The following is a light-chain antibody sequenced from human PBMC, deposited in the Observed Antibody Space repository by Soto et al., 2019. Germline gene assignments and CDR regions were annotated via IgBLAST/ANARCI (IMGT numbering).Light chain of an antibody. CDR3: QSYDSSLSAVV. J-gene: IGLJ2*01. Sequence: QSALTQSPSASGSPGQSVTISCTGTSSDIGGYNSVSWYQQHPGKAPKVMIYDVTKRPSGVPDRFSGSKSGNTASLTVSALQAEDEADYYCQSYDSSLSAVVFGGGTQLTVL. CDR2: DVT. CDR1: SSDIGGYNS. V-gene: IGLV2-8*01.